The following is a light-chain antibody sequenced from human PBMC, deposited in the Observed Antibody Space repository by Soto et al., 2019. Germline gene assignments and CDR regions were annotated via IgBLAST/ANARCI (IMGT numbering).Light chain of an antibody. V-gene: IGLV2-14*01. CDR2: DVS. Sequence: QSALTQPASVSGSPGQSTTISCTGTSSDIGGYNYVSWYQQLPGEAPKLIIYDVSDRPSGVSTRFSGSKSGNTASLTISGLQAEDEGDYSRSSFTGRHTYVFGTGTKVTVL. CDR1: SSDIGGYNY. J-gene: IGLJ1*01. CDR3: SSFTGRHTYV.